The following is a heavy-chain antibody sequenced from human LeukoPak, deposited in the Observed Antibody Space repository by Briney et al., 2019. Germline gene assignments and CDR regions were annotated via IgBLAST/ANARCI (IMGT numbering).Heavy chain of an antibody. V-gene: IGHV3-30-3*01. CDR2: TSSDLNVK. CDR3: ARTIAAAVSWFDP. Sequence: PGGSLRLSCAASGFTFRNYVIHWVRQAPGKGLEWVAVTSSDLNVKLYADSVKGRFTISRDNAKNSLYLQMNSLRAEDTAVYYRARTIAAAVSWFDPWGQGTLVTVSS. J-gene: IGHJ5*02. D-gene: IGHD6-13*01. CDR1: GFTFRNYV.